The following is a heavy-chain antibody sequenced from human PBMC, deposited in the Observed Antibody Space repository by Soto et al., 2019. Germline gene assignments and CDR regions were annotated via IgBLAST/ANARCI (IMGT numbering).Heavy chain of an antibody. V-gene: IGHV4-4*02. CDR2: IHHSGST. D-gene: IGHD3-10*01. CDR1: GDSISSMNW. J-gene: IGHJ4*02. Sequence: HVQLQESGPGLVKPSGTLSLTCAVSGDSISSMNWWRWVRQPPGKGLEWIGEIHHSGSTNYNPSLRSRVTISVDKSKNQCSLKLTSVTAADTAVYYCARYDYGSGDDYNIDYWGQGTLVTVSS. CDR3: ARYDYGSGDDYNIDY.